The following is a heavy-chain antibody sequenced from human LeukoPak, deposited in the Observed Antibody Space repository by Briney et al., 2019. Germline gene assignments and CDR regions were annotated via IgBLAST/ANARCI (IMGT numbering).Heavy chain of an antibody. CDR1: GFIFSSYA. CDR2: ISSNGGST. J-gene: IGHJ4*02. D-gene: IGHD3-3*01. CDR3: ARGRLPGTIFGVPMDY. Sequence: GGSLRLSCAASGFIFSSYAMHWVRQAPGKGLEYVSAISSNGGSTYYANSVKGRFTISRDNSKNTLYLQMGSLRAEDMAVYYCARGRLPGTIFGVPMDYWGQGTLVTVSS. V-gene: IGHV3-64*01.